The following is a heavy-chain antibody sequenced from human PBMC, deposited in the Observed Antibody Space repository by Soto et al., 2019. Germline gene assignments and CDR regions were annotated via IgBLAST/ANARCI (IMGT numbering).Heavy chain of an antibody. Sequence: QVQVVQSGAEVKKPGASVKISCKASGYTFSTHAMHWVRQAPGQSLEWMGWINGGTGQTKHSHRFPNRVSITRDTTARTAYMELSRLRSEDTAVYYCARGKGMEENYFYYGLDIWGQGTTVTVSS. CDR1: GYTFSTHA. D-gene: IGHD1-1*01. CDR2: INGGTGQT. V-gene: IGHV1-3*01. CDR3: ARGKGMEENYFYYGLDI. J-gene: IGHJ6*02.